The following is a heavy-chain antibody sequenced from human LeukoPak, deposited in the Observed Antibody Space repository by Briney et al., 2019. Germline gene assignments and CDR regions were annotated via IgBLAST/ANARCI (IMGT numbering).Heavy chain of an antibody. CDR2: ISGTGGNT. CDR3: AFPAHHWLVRGAFDI. CDR1: GFAFSSYG. D-gene: IGHD6-19*01. Sequence: HPGGSLRLSCAASGFAFSSYGMSWVRQAPGKGLEWVSDISGTGGNTYYAESVKGRFTISRDNSKNTLYLQMNSLRAEDTAIYYCAFPAHHWLVRGAFDIWGRGTMVTVSS. J-gene: IGHJ3*02. V-gene: IGHV3-23*01.